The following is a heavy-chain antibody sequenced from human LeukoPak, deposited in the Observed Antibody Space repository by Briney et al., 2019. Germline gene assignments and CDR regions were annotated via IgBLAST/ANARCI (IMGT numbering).Heavy chain of an antibody. D-gene: IGHD3-10*01. V-gene: IGHV4-39*07. Sequence: PSQTLSLTCTVSGGSISSGGYYWGWIRQPPGKGLEWIGSVYYSGNTYYSPSLESRVTISIDRTKNQFSLKLSSLTAADTAVYYCARGRGETMVRGLPRDWGQGTLVTVSS. CDR3: ARGRGETMVRGLPRD. J-gene: IGHJ4*02. CDR2: VYYSGNT. CDR1: GGSISSGGYY.